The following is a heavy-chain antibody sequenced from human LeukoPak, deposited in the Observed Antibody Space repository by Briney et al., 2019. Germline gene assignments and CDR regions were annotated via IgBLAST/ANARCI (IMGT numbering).Heavy chain of an antibody. CDR2: IYSSGSI. J-gene: IGHJ4*02. D-gene: IGHD3-3*01. CDR3: ARGRPILAEDFDY. Sequence: TSETLSLTCTVSGGSISSYYWSWIRQPAGKGLEWIGRIYSSGSINYNPSLKSRVTMSVDMPKNQFSLKLSSVTAADTAVYYCARGRPILAEDFDYWGQGTLVTVSS. V-gene: IGHV4-4*07. CDR1: GGSISSYY.